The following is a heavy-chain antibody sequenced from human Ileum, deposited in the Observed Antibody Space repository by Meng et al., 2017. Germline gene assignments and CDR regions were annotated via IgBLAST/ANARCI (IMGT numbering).Heavy chain of an antibody. Sequence: QVQLQESGPGLVKPSVTLSLTCTVSGGSISSYYWSWIRQPPGKGLEWSGYIYYSGSTNYNPSLKSRVTISVDTSKNQFSLKLSSVTAADTAVYYCARDYCSSTTCALDYWGQGTLVTVSS. CDR1: GGSISSYY. V-gene: IGHV4-59*01. D-gene: IGHD2-2*01. CDR3: ARDYCSSTTCALDY. J-gene: IGHJ4*02. CDR2: IYYSGST.